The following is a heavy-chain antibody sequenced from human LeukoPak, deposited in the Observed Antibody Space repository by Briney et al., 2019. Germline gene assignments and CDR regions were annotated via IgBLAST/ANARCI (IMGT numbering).Heavy chain of an antibody. CDR3: ARAASSHPPRY. CDR2: IYYSGST. CDR1: GGSIGSYY. Sequence: SETLSLTCTVSGGSIGSYYWSWIRQPPGKGLEWIGYIYYSGSTNYNPPLKSRVTISVDTSKNQFSLKLSSVTAADTAVYYCARAASSHPPRYWGQGTLVTVSS. V-gene: IGHV4-59*01. J-gene: IGHJ4*02. D-gene: IGHD6-13*01.